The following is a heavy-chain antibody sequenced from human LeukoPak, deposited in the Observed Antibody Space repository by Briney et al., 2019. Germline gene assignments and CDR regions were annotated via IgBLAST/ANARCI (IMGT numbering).Heavy chain of an antibody. D-gene: IGHD3-22*01. Sequence: GGSLRLSCAASGFTFSSYGMHWVRQAPGKGLEWVAVIWYDGSNKYYADSVKGRFTISRDNSKNTLYLQMNSLRAEDTAVYYCAKSKEEWYYYDSSGYIDYFDYWGQGTLVTVSS. CDR3: AKSKEEWYYYDSSGYIDYFDY. V-gene: IGHV3-33*06. J-gene: IGHJ4*02. CDR1: GFTFSSYG. CDR2: IWYDGSNK.